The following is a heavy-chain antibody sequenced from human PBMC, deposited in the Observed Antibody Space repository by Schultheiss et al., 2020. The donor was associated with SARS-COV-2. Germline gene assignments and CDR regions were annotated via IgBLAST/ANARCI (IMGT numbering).Heavy chain of an antibody. CDR2: INHSGST. CDR1: GGSFSGYY. CDR3: ARGVAADY. V-gene: IGHV4-34*01. Sequence: SETLSLTCAVYGGSFSGYYWSWIRQPPGKGLEWIGEINHSGSTNYNPSLKSRVTISVDTSKNQFSLKLSSVTAADTAVYYCARGVAADYWGQGTLVTVSS. J-gene: IGHJ4*02. D-gene: IGHD2-15*01.